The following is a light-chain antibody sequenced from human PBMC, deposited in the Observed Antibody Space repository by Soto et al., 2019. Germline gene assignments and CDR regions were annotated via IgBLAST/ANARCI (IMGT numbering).Light chain of an antibody. CDR3: QQRTDWPLT. V-gene: IGKV3-11*01. J-gene: IGKJ4*01. Sequence: EIVLTQSPATLSLSPGERATLSCRASQTIDNYLHWYQQKPGQAPRLLIYDAFYRAAGVPARFSGVGSGTDFTLTISSLEPEDFAFYYCQQRTDWPLTFGGGTRVEI. CDR2: DAF. CDR1: QTIDNY.